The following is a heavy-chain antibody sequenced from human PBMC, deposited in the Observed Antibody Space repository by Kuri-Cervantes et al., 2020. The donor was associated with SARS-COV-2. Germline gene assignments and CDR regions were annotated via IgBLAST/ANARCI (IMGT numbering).Heavy chain of an antibody. CDR2: INPNSGGT. J-gene: IGHJ6*02. CDR3: ARHLFYNWNDEYYYYGMDV. CDR1: GYTFTSYD. V-gene: IGHV1-2*02. D-gene: IGHD1-1*01. Sequence: ASVKVSCKASGYTFTSYDINWVRQAPGQGLEWMGWINPNSGGTNYAQKFQGRVTMTRDTSISTAYMELSRLRSDDTAVYYCARHLFYNWNDEYYYYGMDVWGQGTTVTVSS.